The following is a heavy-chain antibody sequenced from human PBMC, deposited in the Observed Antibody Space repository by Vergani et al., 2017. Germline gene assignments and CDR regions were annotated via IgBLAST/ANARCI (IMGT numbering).Heavy chain of an antibody. CDR3: TKGSVYYHDSAGHGYDPYTGFDL. J-gene: IGHJ3*01. CDR2: ISWNSGAV. D-gene: IGHD5-12*01. Sequence: EVDLVESGGGFAQPGGSLRLSCEASGITFWKFGMHWVRQGPGKGLEWVSGISWNSGAVDYADSVRGRFTISRDNAKNSLFLEMNSLRFEDTAVYFCTKGSVYYHDSAGHGYDPYTGFDLWGQGTLVTVSS. V-gene: IGHV3-9*01. CDR1: GITFWKFG.